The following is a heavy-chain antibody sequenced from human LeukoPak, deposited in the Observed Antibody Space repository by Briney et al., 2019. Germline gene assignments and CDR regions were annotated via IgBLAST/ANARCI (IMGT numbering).Heavy chain of an antibody. J-gene: IGHJ5*02. Sequence: GGSLRLSCAASGFTFSDYYMSRIRQAPGKGLEWVSYISSSGSTIYYADSVKGRFTISRDNAKNSLYLQMNSLRAEDTAVYYCARVVPAAITGGNWFDPWGQGTLVTVSS. V-gene: IGHV3-11*01. CDR2: ISSSGSTI. CDR3: ARVVPAAITGGNWFDP. D-gene: IGHD2-2*02. CDR1: GFTFSDYY.